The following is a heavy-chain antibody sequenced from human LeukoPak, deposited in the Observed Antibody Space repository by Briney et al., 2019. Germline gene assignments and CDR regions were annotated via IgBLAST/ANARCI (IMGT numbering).Heavy chain of an antibody. Sequence: SETLSLTCTVSGGSISSSGYYWGWIRQPPGKGLEGIGSIHYSGSTYHNPSLKSQVTISVDTPKNQFSLKLSSVTVADTAVYYCARQSGPVDYWGQGTLVTVSS. CDR2: IHYSGST. CDR1: GGSISSSGYY. V-gene: IGHV4-39*01. CDR3: ARQSGPVDY. J-gene: IGHJ4*02.